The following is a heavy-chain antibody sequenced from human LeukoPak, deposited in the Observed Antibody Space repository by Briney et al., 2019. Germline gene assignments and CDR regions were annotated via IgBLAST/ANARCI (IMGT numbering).Heavy chain of an antibody. CDR2: IRYDGSNK. D-gene: IGHD5-12*01. CDR1: GVTFSSYG. J-gene: IGHJ4*02. Sequence: PGGSLRLSCAASGVTFSSYGMHWVRQAPGKGLEWVAFIRYDGSNKYYADSVKGRFTISRDNSKNTLYLQMNSLRAEDTAVYYCAKALGYSGYDRPFDYWGQGTLDTVSS. CDR3: AKALGYSGYDRPFDY. V-gene: IGHV3-30*02.